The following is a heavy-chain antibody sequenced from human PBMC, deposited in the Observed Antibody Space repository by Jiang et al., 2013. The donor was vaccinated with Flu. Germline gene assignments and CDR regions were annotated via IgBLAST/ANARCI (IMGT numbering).Heavy chain of an antibody. D-gene: IGHD2-15*01. Sequence: RLSCAASGFTFSSYAMHWVRQAPGKGLEWVAVISYDGSNKYYADSVKGRFTISRDNSKNTLYLQMNSLRAEDTAVYYCARDDIVVVVAAPPYYYGMDVWGQGTTVTVSS. V-gene: IGHV3-30-3*01. CDR3: ARDDIVVVVAAPPYYYGMDV. CDR2: ISYDGSNK. J-gene: IGHJ6*02. CDR1: GFTFSSYA.